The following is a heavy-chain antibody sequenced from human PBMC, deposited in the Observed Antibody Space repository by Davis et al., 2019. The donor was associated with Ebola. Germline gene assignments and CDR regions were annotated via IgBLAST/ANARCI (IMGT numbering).Heavy chain of an antibody. D-gene: IGHD1-26*01. J-gene: IGHJ5*02. V-gene: IGHV4-61*01. CDR3: ARFIVGPTNWFDP. CDR2: VEHHGRT. CDR1: GGSISSSSYY. Sequence: GSLRLSCTVSGGSISSSSYYWSWIRQTPGKGLDWIGYVEHHGRTEYIPSFNSRVTISVDTSKNQFSLKLHSVTAADTALYYCARFIVGPTNWFDPWGQGTLVTVSS.